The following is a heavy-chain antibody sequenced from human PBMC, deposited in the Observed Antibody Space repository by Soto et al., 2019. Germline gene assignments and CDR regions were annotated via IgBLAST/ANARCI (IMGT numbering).Heavy chain of an antibody. CDR2: TYYKSKWNN. CDR1: GDSVSSNSAG. J-gene: IGHJ6*02. V-gene: IGHV6-1*01. CDR3: TGITWFRGMDV. D-gene: IGHD3-10*01. Sequence: TLSITCVISGDSVSSNSAGWNWIRQSPSRGLEWLGRTYYKSKWNNDYALSVKSRITINPDTSKNQFSLHLYSVTPEDTAVYYCTGITWFRGMDVWGQGTPVTVSS.